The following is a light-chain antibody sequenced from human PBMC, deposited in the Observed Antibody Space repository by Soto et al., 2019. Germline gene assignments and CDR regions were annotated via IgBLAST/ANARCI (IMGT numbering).Light chain of an antibody. CDR1: QSVTKW. Sequence: DIQMTQSPSTLSAYLGDRVTITCRASQSVTKWVAWYQQRPGQAPKILIWDVSSLQRGVPSRFSGSGFGTEFTLSISSLQPDDFATYYCQHYNGHSTWSFGQGTKVDIK. J-gene: IGKJ1*01. CDR2: DVS. CDR3: QHYNGHSTWS. V-gene: IGKV1-5*01.